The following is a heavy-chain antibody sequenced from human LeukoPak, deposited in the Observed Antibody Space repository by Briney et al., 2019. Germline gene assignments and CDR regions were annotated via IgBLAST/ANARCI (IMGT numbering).Heavy chain of an antibody. V-gene: IGHV4-4*07. CDR3: ARHGEKLLWFGELFKSYYYYYGMDV. D-gene: IGHD3-10*01. J-gene: IGHJ6*02. CDR1: GGSISSYY. CDR2: IYSTGST. Sequence: SETLSLACTVSGGSISSYYWSWIRQTAGKGLEWIGRIYSTGSTNYNPSLKSRVTMSVGTSKKQFSLKLSSVTAADTAVYYCARHGEKLLWFGELFKSYYYYYGMDVWGQGTTVTVSS.